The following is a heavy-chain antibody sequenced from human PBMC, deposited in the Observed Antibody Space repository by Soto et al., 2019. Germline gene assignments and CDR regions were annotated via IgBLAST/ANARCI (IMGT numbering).Heavy chain of an antibody. V-gene: IGHV1-2*02. J-gene: IGHJ5*02. D-gene: IGHD6-13*01. CDR3: ARVTGIPAASTWFDP. CDR2: INPNSGGT. Sequence: ASVKVSCKASGYTFTGYYMHWVRQAPGQGLEWMGWINPNSGGTNYAQKFQGRVTMTRDTSISTAYMELSRLRSDDTAVYYCARVTGIPAASTWFDPWGQGTLVTVSS. CDR1: GYTFTGYY.